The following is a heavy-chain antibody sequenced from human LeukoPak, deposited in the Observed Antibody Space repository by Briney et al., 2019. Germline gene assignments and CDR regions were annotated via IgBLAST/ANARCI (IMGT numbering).Heavy chain of an antibody. CDR1: GYSISNGYY. Sequence: SETLSLTCNVSGYSISNGYYWGWIRQPAGKGLEWIGRIYTSGSTNYNPSLKSRVTMSVDTSKNQFSLKLSSVTAADTAVYYCARGPSRDPYTYDILTGYQPYYFDYWGQGTLVTVSS. V-gene: IGHV4-4*07. CDR3: ARGPSRDPYTYDILTGYQPYYFDY. CDR2: IYTSGST. J-gene: IGHJ4*02. D-gene: IGHD3-9*01.